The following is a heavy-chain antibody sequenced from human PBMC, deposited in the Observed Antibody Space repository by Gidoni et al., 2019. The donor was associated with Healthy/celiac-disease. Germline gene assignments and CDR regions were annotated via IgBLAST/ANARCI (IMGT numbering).Heavy chain of an antibody. CDR3: ARGGYDFWTKGYYYYGMDV. Sequence: QVQLQQWGAGRLKPSETLSLTCAVYGGSFSAYSWSGIRQPPGKGLEWIGEINHSGSTNYNPCLKSRVTISVDTSKNQFSLKLSSVTAADTAVYYCARGGYDFWTKGYYYYGMDVWGQGTTVTVSS. V-gene: IGHV4-34*01. J-gene: IGHJ6*02. CDR1: GGSFSAYS. CDR2: INHSGST. D-gene: IGHD3-3*01.